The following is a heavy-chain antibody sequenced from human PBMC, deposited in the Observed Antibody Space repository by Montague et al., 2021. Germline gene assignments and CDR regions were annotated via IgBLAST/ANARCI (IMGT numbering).Heavy chain of an antibody. D-gene: IGHD3-10*01. CDR2: VYKRGDT. CDR3: ARDSPAVDPWVGEHNVAFDI. CDR1: GDSISSYEYY. J-gene: IGHJ3*02. Sequence: SETLSLTCSVSGDSISSYEYYWTWIRQPAGRGLEWIGRVYKRGDTNTNPSLRSRLTLSVDTSKNHFSLTLTSVTAADTAVYFCARDSPAVDPWVGEHNVAFDIWGQGTTVTVSS. V-gene: IGHV4-4*07.